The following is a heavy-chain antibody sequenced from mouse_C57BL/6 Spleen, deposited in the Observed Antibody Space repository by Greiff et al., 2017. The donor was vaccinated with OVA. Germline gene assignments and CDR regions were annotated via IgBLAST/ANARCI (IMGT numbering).Heavy chain of an antibody. CDR1: GYAFTNYL. V-gene: IGHV1-54*01. CDR2: INPGSGGT. CDR3: ARRDWDEYYFDY. J-gene: IGHJ2*01. Sequence: VHLVESGAELVRPGTSVKVSCKASGYAFTNYLIEWVKQRPGQGLEWIGVINPGSGGTNYNEKFKGKATLTADKSSSTAYMQLSSLTSEDSAVYFCARRDWDEYYFDYWGQGTTLTVSS. D-gene: IGHD4-1*01.